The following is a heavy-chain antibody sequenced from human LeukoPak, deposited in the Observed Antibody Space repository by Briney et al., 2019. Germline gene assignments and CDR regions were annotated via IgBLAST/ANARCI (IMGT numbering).Heavy chain of an antibody. CDR1: GGSFSGYY. Sequence: PSETLSLTCAVYGGSFSGYYWSWIRQPPGKGLEWIGEINHSGSTNYNPSLKSRVTISVDTSKNQFSLKLSSVTAADTAVYYCARSGIAVAGRYFQHWGQGTLVTVSS. V-gene: IGHV4-34*01. CDR3: ARSGIAVAGRYFQH. D-gene: IGHD6-19*01. J-gene: IGHJ1*01. CDR2: INHSGST.